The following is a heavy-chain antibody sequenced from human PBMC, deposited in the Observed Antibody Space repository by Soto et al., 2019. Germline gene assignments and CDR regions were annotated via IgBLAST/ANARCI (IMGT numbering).Heavy chain of an antibody. CDR1: GYTFTSYA. J-gene: IGHJ6*02. Sequence: ASVKVSCKASGYTFTSYAMHWVRQAPGQRLEWMGWINAGNGNTKYSQKFQGRVTITRDTSASTAYMELISLRSEDTAVYFCTSAVCSSTTCYTDCLYYGMYVWVRVSTVSVSS. D-gene: IGHD2-2*02. CDR3: TSAVCSSTTCYTDCLYYGMYV. V-gene: IGHV1-3*01. CDR2: INAGNGNT.